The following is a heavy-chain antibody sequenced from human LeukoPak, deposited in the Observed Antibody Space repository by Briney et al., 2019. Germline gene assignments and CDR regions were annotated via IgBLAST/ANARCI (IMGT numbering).Heavy chain of an antibody. J-gene: IGHJ4*02. CDR3: ARDCSGGSCYSI. D-gene: IGHD2-15*01. V-gene: IGHV1-18*01. CDR2: ISAYNGNT. CDR1: GYTFTSYG. Sequence: KPGASVTVSCKASGYTFTSYGIGWVRQAPGQGLEWMGWISAYNGNTNYAQKLQGRVTMTTDTSTSTAYTELRSLRSDDTAVYYCARDCSGGSCYSIWGQGTLVTVSS.